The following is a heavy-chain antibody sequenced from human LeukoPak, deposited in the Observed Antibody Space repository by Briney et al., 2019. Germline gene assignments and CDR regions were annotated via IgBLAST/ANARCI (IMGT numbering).Heavy chain of an antibody. CDR2: IYYSGST. V-gene: IGHV4-59*08. D-gene: IGHD1-7*01. Sequence: SETLSLTCTVSGDSLSTYSWSWLRQPPGKGLEDIGYIYYSGSTNYNPSLKSRVTMSVDTSKNQFSLKLNSVTAADTAVYYCVGEKNYWGTPYWGQGTLVTVSS. CDR1: GDSLSTYS. CDR3: VGEKNYWGTPY. J-gene: IGHJ4*02.